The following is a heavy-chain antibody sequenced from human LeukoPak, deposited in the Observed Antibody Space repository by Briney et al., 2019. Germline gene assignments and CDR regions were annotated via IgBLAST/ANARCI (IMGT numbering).Heavy chain of an antibody. J-gene: IGHJ6*03. Sequence: GESLKISCKGFGYSFTSYWIGWVRQMPGKGLEWMGIIYPADSDTTYSPSFQGQVTISADKSINTAYLQWSSLKASDTAMYYCARHMIEVPNITWYYYMDVWGKGTTVTVSS. CDR3: ARHMIEVPNITWYYYMDV. CDR1: GYSFTSYW. V-gene: IGHV5-51*01. CDR2: IYPADSDT. D-gene: IGHD3-22*01.